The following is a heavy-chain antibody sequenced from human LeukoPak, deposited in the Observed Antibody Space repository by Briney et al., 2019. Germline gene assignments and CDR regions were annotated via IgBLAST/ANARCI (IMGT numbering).Heavy chain of an antibody. Sequence: TFSNYWMGWIRQPPGKGLEWIGSIYYSGSTYYKSSLKSRVTISVDTSKNQFSLKMRSVTAADTAVYYCAREEGPGGGSWGQGTLVTVSS. V-gene: IGHV4-39*07. CDR2: IYYSGST. D-gene: IGHD3-16*01. CDR1: TFSNYW. J-gene: IGHJ5*02. CDR3: AREEGPGGGS.